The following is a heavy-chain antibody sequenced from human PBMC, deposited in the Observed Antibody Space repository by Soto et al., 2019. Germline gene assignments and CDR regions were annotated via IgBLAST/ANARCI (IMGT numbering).Heavy chain of an antibody. V-gene: IGHV4-31*03. CDR1: GGSSISGGYC. J-gene: IGHJ6*02. CDR3: ARTGAIMVRGQHDYYYGMDV. CDR2: IYYSGST. D-gene: IGHD3-10*01. Sequence: TLPHTSTVSGGSSISGGYCWSWIRKHPGKGLEWIGYIYYSGSTYYNPSLKSRVTISVDTSKNQFSLKLSSVTAADTAVYYCARTGAIMVRGQHDYYYGMDVWGQGTTVTSP.